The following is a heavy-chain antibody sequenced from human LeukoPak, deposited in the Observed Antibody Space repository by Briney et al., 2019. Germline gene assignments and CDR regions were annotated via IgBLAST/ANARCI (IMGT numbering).Heavy chain of an antibody. CDR1: GFTFSNYA. CDR2: ISYDGSNE. CDR3: ARSVEGHFDY. V-gene: IGHV3-30-3*01. D-gene: IGHD1-1*01. Sequence: GGSLRLSCAASGFTFSNYAMHWVRQAPGKGLEWVAIISYDGSNEYYADSVKGRFTISRDNSKNTLYLQMNSLRAEDTAVYYCARSVEGHFDYWGQGTVVTVSS. J-gene: IGHJ4*02.